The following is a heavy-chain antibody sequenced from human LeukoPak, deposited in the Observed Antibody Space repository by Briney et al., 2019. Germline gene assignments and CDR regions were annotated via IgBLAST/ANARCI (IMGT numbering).Heavy chain of an antibody. CDR3: AKEKNDYSDYSYMDV. CDR1: GFTFSNYG. CDR2: IRYDGSNK. D-gene: IGHD4-11*01. J-gene: IGHJ6*03. V-gene: IGHV3-30*02. Sequence: PGGSLRLSCAASGFTFSNYGMHWVRQAPGKGVEWVAFIRYDGSNKYCADSVKGRFTVSRDNTKNTLYLQMNSLRAEGTAAYYCAKEKNDYSDYSYMDVWGKGTTVTVSS.